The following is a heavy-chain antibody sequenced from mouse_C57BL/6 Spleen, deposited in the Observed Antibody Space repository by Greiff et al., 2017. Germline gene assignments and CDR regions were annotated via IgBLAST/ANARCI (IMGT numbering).Heavy chain of an antibody. CDR2: INPNNGGT. D-gene: IGHD1-1*01. Sequence: VQLQQSGPELVKPGASVKIPCKASGYTFTDYNMDWVKPSHGKSLEWIGDINPNNGGTIYNQKFKGKATLTVDKSSSTAYMELRSLTSEDTAVYYCARDYYYGSSAFADWGQGTLVTVSA. J-gene: IGHJ3*01. CDR3: ARDYYYGSSAFAD. V-gene: IGHV1-18*01. CDR1: GYTFTDYN.